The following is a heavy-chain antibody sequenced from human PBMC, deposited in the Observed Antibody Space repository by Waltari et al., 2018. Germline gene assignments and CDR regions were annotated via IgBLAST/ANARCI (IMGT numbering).Heavy chain of an antibody. CDR1: GGSLSSGSYS. Sequence: QVQLQESGPGLVKPSQTLSLTCTVSGGSLSSGSYSWSWIRQPAGKGLEWIGRIYTSGSTNYNPSLKSRVTISVDTSKNQFSLKLSSVTAADTAVYYCASSRGYSSSWNFDYWGQGTLVTVSS. CDR3: ASSRGYSSSWNFDY. D-gene: IGHD6-13*01. V-gene: IGHV4-61*02. CDR2: IYTSGST. J-gene: IGHJ4*02.